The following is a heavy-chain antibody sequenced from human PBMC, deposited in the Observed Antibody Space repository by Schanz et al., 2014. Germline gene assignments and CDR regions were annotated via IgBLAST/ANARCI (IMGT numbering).Heavy chain of an antibody. Sequence: VQLVQSEAEVKKPGSSVKVSCKASGGTFSSYTISWVRQAPGQGLEWMGRIIPILGIANYAQKFQGRVTNTADKSTSTAYMDLSSLRPEDTAVYYCARSNYYDNSDYYNSFDYWGQGTLVTVSS. V-gene: IGHV1-69*02. CDR1: GGTFSSYT. D-gene: IGHD3-22*01. CDR3: ARSNYYDNSDYYNSFDY. CDR2: IIPILGIA. J-gene: IGHJ4*02.